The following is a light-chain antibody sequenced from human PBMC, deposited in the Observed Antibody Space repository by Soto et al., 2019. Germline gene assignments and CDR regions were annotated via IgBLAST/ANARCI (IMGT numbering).Light chain of an antibody. V-gene: IGKV1-5*01. Sequence: DIHMTQSPSTLSLSLGDRVTITFRASQSISSWLAWYQQKPGKAPKLLIYDVSSLQSGVPSRFSGSGSGTEFTLTISSLQPDDFATYYCQQYNTFWTFGQGTKVDIK. J-gene: IGKJ1*01. CDR2: DVS. CDR3: QQYNTFWT. CDR1: QSISSW.